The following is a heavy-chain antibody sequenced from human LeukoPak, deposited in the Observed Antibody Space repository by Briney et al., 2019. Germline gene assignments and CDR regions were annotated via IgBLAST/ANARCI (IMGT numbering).Heavy chain of an antibody. CDR3: TTFGITGTIADY. J-gene: IGHJ4*02. CDR1: GFTFSSYA. Sequence: GGSLRLSCAASGFTFSSYAMSWVRQAPGKGLEWASAISGSGGSTYYADSMKGRFTISRDNSKNTLYLQMNSLKTEDTAVYYCTTFGITGTIADYWGQGTLVTVSS. V-gene: IGHV3-23*01. CDR2: ISGSGGST. D-gene: IGHD1-7*01.